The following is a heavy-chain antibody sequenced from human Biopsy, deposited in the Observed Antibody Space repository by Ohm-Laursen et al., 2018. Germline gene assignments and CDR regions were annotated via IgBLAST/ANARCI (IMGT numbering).Heavy chain of an antibody. J-gene: IGHJ3*02. Sequence: SQTLSLTCTVSGGSISGSSWSWIRQAPGRGLEWVGYISYSGSTSNNPSLKSRITISVDTSKNQISLKETSVTAADTAVYYCAKHGSGWTGDDALHIWGQGTMVTVSS. D-gene: IGHD6-19*01. CDR3: AKHGSGWTGDDALHI. CDR1: GGSISGSS. CDR2: ISYSGST. V-gene: IGHV4-59*08.